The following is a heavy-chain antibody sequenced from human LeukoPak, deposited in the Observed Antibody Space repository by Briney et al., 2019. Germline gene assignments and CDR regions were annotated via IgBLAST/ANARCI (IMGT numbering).Heavy chain of an antibody. V-gene: IGHV4-59*01. CDR3: ARVTEFYGSGRRHNYYSYYMDV. J-gene: IGHJ6*03. D-gene: IGHD3-10*01. Sequence: SETLSLNCTVSGGSISSYYWGWLRQPPGKGLEGIVNLYYSRRTNSNTFLKSRVTISVDTSKKQFSLKLSSVTAADTAVYYWARVTEFYGSGRRHNYYSYYMDVWGKGTTVTISS. CDR1: GGSISSYY. CDR2: LYYSRRT.